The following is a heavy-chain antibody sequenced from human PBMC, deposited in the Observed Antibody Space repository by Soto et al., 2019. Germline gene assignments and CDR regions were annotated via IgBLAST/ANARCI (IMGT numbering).Heavy chain of an antibody. Sequence: SETLSLTCTVSGGSISSYYWSWIRQPPGKGLEWIGYIYYSGSTNYNPSLKSRVTISVDTSKNQFSLKLSSVTAADTAVYYCARVSTHRRLHLGELSLLNDYWGQGTLVTVSS. CDR2: IYYSGST. CDR3: ARVSTHRRLHLGELSLLNDY. J-gene: IGHJ4*02. V-gene: IGHV4-59*01. D-gene: IGHD3-16*02. CDR1: GGSISSYY.